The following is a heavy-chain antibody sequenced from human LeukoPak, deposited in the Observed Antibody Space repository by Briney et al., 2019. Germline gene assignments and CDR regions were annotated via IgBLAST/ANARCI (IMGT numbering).Heavy chain of an antibody. V-gene: IGHV4-4*07. J-gene: IGHJ2*01. D-gene: IGHD1-1*01. Sequence: SSETLSLTCTVSGGSISSYYWSWIRQPAGKGLEWIGRIYTSGSTNYNPSLKSRVTMSVDTSKNQFSLKLSSVTAADTAVYYCARDHWNDDYDWYFDLWGRGTLVTVSS. CDR2: IYTSGST. CDR1: GGSISSYY. CDR3: ARDHWNDDYDWYFDL.